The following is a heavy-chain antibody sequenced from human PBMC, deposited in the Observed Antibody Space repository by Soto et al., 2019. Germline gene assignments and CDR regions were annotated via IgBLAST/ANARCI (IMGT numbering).Heavy chain of an antibody. J-gene: IGHJ4*02. V-gene: IGHV1-69*02. CDR1: GDTFSIYT. CDR2: VLPFLDIT. D-gene: IGHD6-13*01. CDR3: ARDRDNSNWPNFDS. Sequence: QVQLVQSGSEVKKPGSSVRVSCKTSGDTFSIYTISWVRQAPGQGLEWMGRVLPFLDITSYSQRFQGRVTITAARSTTTGYMELTSLRSEDTAVYYCARDRDNSNWPNFDSWGQGTLVTVSS.